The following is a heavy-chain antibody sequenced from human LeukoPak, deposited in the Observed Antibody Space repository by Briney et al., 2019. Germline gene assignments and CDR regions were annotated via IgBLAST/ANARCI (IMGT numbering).Heavy chain of an antibody. CDR2: ITSSSSYI. J-gene: IGHJ4*02. Sequence: GGSLRLSCAASGFTFSSYSMNWVRQAPGKGLEWVSSITSSSSYIYYADSVKGRFTISRDNAKNSLYLQMNSLRAEDTAVYYCAAYDSSGYYLYWGQGTLVTVSS. CDR1: GFTFSSYS. CDR3: AAYDSSGYYLY. D-gene: IGHD3-22*01. V-gene: IGHV3-21*01.